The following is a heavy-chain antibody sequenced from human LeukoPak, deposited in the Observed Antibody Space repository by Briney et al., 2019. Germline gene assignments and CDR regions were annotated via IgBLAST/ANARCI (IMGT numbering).Heavy chain of an antibody. J-gene: IGHJ3*01. CDR3: VRGSRRVQLPQSYTFDV. Sequence: GGSLRLSCAVSGFTLSSHDISWVRQASGKGLEWVAILGTAGDSYYADSVRGRFSTSREEAENSVYLQMHSLRAGDTAVYYCVRGSRRVQLPQSYTFDVWGQGTVVTVSS. D-gene: IGHD3-16*01. V-gene: IGHV3-13*04. CDR2: LGTAGDS. CDR1: GFTLSSHD.